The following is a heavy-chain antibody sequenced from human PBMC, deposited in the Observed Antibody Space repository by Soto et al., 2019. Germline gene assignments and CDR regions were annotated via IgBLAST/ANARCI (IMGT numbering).Heavy chain of an antibody. CDR3: ARDFGCSSTSCYYGYYYYYGMDV. Sequence: ASVKVSCKASGYTFTGYYMHWVRQAPGQGLEWMGWINPNSGGTNYARKFQGRVTMTRDSSISTAYMELSRLRSDDTAVYYCARDFGCSSTSCYYGYYYYYGMDVWGQGTTVTVSS. V-gene: IGHV1-2*02. D-gene: IGHD2-2*01. J-gene: IGHJ6*02. CDR1: GYTFTGYY. CDR2: INPNSGGT.